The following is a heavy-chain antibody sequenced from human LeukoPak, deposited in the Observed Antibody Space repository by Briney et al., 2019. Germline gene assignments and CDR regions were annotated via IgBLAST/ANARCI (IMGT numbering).Heavy chain of an antibody. J-gene: IGHJ5*02. D-gene: IGHD1-1*01. Sequence: GGSLRLSCVASGFTFSSYWVSWVRQAPGKGLEWVSAISGSGGSTYYADSVKGRFTISRDNSKNTLYLQMNSLRAEDTAVYYCAKDRKNWNDVRLSGLDPWGQGTLVTVSS. V-gene: IGHV3-23*01. CDR1: GFTFSSYW. CDR2: ISGSGGST. CDR3: AKDRKNWNDVRLSGLDP.